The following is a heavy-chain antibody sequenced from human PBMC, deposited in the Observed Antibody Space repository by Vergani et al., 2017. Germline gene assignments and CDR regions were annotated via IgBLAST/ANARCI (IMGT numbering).Heavy chain of an antibody. CDR2: INHSGST. D-gene: IGHD6-19*01. CDR3: ARSSAHVLTSGVFDY. CDR1: GGSFSGYY. J-gene: IGHJ4*02. V-gene: IGHV4-34*01. Sequence: QVQLQQWGAGLLKPSETLSLTCAVYGGSFSGYYWSWIRQPPGKGLEWIGEINHSGSTNYNPSLKSRVTISVDTSKNQFSLKLSSVTAADTAVYYCARSSAHVLTSGVFDYWGQGTLVTVSS.